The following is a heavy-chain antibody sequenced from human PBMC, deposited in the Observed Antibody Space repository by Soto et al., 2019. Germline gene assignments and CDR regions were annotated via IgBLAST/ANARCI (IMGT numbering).Heavy chain of an antibody. V-gene: IGHV3-53*01. CDR3: PRGVLTAMVPWFFYL. CDR2: IYSGGST. J-gene: IGHJ2*01. D-gene: IGHD5-18*01. Sequence: EVQLVESGGGLIQPGGSLRLSCAASGFTVSSNYMSWVRQAPGKGLEWVSVIYSGGSTYYADSVKGRFTFSRDNSKNTLYLQMNSQRAEDTALYSHPRGVLTAMVPWFFYLWGRGTLVTVSS. CDR1: GFTVSSNY.